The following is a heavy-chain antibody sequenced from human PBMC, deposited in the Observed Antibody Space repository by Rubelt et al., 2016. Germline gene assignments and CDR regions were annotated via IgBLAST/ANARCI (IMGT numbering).Heavy chain of an antibody. D-gene: IGHD3-10*01. Sequence: GSSVKVSCKASGGTFSSYAISWVRQAPGQGLEWMGGIIPIFGTANYAQKFQGRVTITADKSTSTAYMELSSLRSEDTAVYYCARDSGSGYYGSGSYYPFDYWGQGTLVTVSS. V-gene: IGHV1-69*06. J-gene: IGHJ4*02. CDR1: GGTFSSYA. CDR3: ARDSGSGYYGSGSYYPFDY. CDR2: IIPIFGTA.